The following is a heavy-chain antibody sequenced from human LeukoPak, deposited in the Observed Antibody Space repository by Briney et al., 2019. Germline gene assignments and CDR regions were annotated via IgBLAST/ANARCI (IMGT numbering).Heavy chain of an antibody. CDR3: AKDLAVAAVAGMLDY. Sequence: GGSLRLSCAASGFTFSSYGMHWVRQAPGKGLEWVAVISYDGSNKYYADSVKGRFTISRDNSKNTLYLQMNSLRAEDTAVYYCAKDLAVAAVAGMLDYWGQGTLVTVSS. CDR2: ISYDGSNK. J-gene: IGHJ4*02. V-gene: IGHV3-30*18. CDR1: GFTFSSYG. D-gene: IGHD6-19*01.